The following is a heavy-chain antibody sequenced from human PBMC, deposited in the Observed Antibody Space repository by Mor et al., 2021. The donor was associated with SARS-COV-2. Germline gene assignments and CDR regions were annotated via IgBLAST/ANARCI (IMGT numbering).Heavy chain of an antibody. V-gene: IGHV4-30-2*01. CDR2: EST. Sequence: ESTYYTPALKSRVTISVVRSKNQFSLKLSSVTAADTAVYYCARLSPPDIDYWGQGTLLTVTS. J-gene: IGHJ4*02. CDR3: ARLSPPDIDY.